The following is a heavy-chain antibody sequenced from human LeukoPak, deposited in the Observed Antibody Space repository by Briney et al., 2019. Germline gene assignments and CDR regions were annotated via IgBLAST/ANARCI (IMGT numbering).Heavy chain of an antibody. CDR1: GFTFSSYA. CDR3: ARSYDFWSGSLTTLYYYYGMDV. D-gene: IGHD3-3*01. CDR2: INSDGSST. Sequence: GGSLRLSCAASGFTFSSYAMNWVRQAPGKGLVWVSRINSDGSSTSYADSVKGRFTISRDNAKNTLYLQMNSLRAEDTAVYYCARSYDFWSGSLTTLYYYYGMDVWGQGTTVTVSS. J-gene: IGHJ6*02. V-gene: IGHV3-74*01.